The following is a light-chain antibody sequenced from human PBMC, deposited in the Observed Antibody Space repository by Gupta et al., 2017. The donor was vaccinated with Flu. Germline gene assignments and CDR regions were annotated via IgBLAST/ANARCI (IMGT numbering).Light chain of an antibody. V-gene: IGLV3-25*02. CDR3: QSADSSGTYWV. Sequence: SYDLTQPPSVSVSPGQTASITCSGDALPKQYAYWYQQKPGQAPVLVIYKDSERPSGIPERFSGSSSGTTVTLTISGVQAEDEADYYCQSADSSGTYWVFGGGTKLTVL. CDR2: KDS. J-gene: IGLJ3*02. CDR1: ALPKQY.